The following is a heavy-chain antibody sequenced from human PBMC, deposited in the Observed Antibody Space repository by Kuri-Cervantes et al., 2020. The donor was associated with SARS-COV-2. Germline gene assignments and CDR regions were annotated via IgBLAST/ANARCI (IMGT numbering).Heavy chain of an antibody. Sequence: SVKVSCKASGGTFSSYAISWVRQAPGQGLEWMGRIIPIFGTANYAQKFQGRVTITADESTSTAYMELSSLRSEDTAVYFCVKDVVSTFCAWGNCYISSYMDVWGRGTTVTVSS. V-gene: IGHV1-69*13. CDR2: IIPIFGTA. D-gene: IGHD2-2*02. CDR1: GGTFSSYA. J-gene: IGHJ6*03. CDR3: VKDVVSTFCAWGNCYISSYMDV.